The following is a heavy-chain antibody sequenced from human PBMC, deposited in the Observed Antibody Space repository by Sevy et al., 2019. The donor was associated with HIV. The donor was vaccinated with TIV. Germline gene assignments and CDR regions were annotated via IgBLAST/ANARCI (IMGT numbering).Heavy chain of an antibody. Sequence: GGSLRLSCAASGFTFSGSAMHWVRQASGKGLEWVGRIRSKANSYATAYAASVKGRFTISRDDLKNTAYLQMNSLKTEETDVYYCTRPIAAAGTNWFDPWGQRTLVTVSS. CDR2: IRSKANSYAT. V-gene: IGHV3-73*01. J-gene: IGHJ5*02. CDR1: GFTFSGSA. CDR3: TRPIAAAGTNWFDP. D-gene: IGHD6-13*01.